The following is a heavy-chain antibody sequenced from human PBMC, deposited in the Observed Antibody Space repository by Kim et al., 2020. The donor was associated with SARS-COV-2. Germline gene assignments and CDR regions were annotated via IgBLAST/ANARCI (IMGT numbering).Heavy chain of an antibody. CDR3: ARGNTVFGVVIGPFDY. D-gene: IGHD3-3*01. V-gene: IGHV4-30-2*04. Sequence: LKSRVTISVDTSKTQFALKLSSVTAADTAVYYCARGNTVFGVVIGPFDYWGQGTLVTVSS. J-gene: IGHJ4*02.